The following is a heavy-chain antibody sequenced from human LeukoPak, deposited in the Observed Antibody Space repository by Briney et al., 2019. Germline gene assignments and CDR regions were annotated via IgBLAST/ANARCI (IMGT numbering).Heavy chain of an antibody. V-gene: IGHV4-59*02. D-gene: IGHD1-1*01. CDR3: AIMGSAYGNAFDV. J-gene: IGHJ3*01. CDR2: YYYGGST. CDR1: GGSVNSHF. Sequence: PSETLSLPCAVSGGSVNSHFCSWVRHSPGKELEGIGYYYYGGSTLYNPSLSSRVTISVDTSKNHFSLRLNSVTAADTGVYYCAIMGSAYGNAFDVWGQGTMVTVSP.